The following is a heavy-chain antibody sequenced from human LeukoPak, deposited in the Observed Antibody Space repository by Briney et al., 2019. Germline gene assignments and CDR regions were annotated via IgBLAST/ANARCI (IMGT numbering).Heavy chain of an antibody. CDR3: ARLRGSGDFDY. CDR2: IYDGDSA. V-gene: IGHV3-53*01. J-gene: IGHJ4*02. CDR1: GFTVSSNY. Sequence: PGGSLRLSCAASGFTVSSNYMSWVRQAPGKGLDWVSVIYDGDSAHYADSVKGRFTISRDNSKNTLHLQMNSLRGEDTAVYYCARLRGSGDFDYWGQGTLVTVSS. D-gene: IGHD2-15*01.